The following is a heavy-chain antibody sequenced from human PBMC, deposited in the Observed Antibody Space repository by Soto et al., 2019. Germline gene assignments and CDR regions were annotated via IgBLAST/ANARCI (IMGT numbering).Heavy chain of an antibody. Sequence: GSLRLSCAASGFTFSSYAMHWVRQAPGKGLEWVAVISYDGSNKYYADSVKGRFTISRDNSKNTLYLQMNSLRAEDTAVYYCASSSAARRYFDYWGQGTLVTVSS. CDR2: ISYDGSNK. D-gene: IGHD6-6*01. CDR1: GFTFSSYA. CDR3: ASSSAARRYFDY. V-gene: IGHV3-30-3*01. J-gene: IGHJ4*02.